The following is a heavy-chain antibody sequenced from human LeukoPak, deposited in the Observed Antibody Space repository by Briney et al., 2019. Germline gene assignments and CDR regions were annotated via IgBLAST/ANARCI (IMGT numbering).Heavy chain of an antibody. V-gene: IGHV1-2*04. D-gene: IGHD3-22*01. CDR1: GYTFTGYY. J-gene: IGHJ3*02. CDR3: ARAHFHYYDSSDDAFDI. Sequence: GASVKVSCKASGYTFTGYYMHWVRQAPGQGLEWMGWINPNSGSTNYAQKFQGWVTMTRDTSISTAYMELSRLRSDDTAVYYCARAHFHYYDSSDDAFDIWGQGTMVTVSS. CDR2: INPNSGST.